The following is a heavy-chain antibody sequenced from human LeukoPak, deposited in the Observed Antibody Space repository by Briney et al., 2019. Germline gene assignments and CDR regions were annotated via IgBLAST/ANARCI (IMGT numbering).Heavy chain of an antibody. V-gene: IGHV3-20*04. D-gene: IGHD3-3*01. J-gene: IGHJ4*02. Sequence: PGGSLRLSCAASGFTFDDYGMSWVRQAPGKGLEWVSGINWNGGSTGYADSVKGRFTISRDNSKNTLYLQMNSLRAEDTAVYYCAKDGESYDFWSGYLFDYWGQGTLVTVSS. CDR2: INWNGGST. CDR3: AKDGESYDFWSGYLFDY. CDR1: GFTFDDYG.